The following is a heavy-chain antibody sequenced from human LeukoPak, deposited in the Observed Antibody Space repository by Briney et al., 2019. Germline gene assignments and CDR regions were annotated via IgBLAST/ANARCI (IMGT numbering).Heavy chain of an antibody. CDR3: ASDVGYSYFWGMDV. CDR1: GYTFTVYY. J-gene: IGHJ6*02. Sequence: GALVNVSCKASGYTFTVYYMHWVRQAPGQGLEWMGRINPNSGGTNYAQKFQGRVTMTRDTSISTAYMELSRLRSDDTAVYYCASDVGYSYFWGMDVWGQGTTVTVSS. CDR2: INPNSGGT. V-gene: IGHV1-2*06. D-gene: IGHD5-18*01.